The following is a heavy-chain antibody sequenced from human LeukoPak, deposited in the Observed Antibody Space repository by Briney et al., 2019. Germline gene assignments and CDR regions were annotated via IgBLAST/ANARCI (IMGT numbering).Heavy chain of an antibody. Sequence: GGSLRLSCAASGFTFSTYWMHWVRQAPGKGLEWVSGISWNSGSIGYADSVKGRFTISRDNAKNSLYLQMNSLRAEDTALYYCAKGPYYYDSSGGFDYWGQGTLVTVSS. D-gene: IGHD3-22*01. V-gene: IGHV3-9*01. CDR3: AKGPYYYDSSGGFDY. J-gene: IGHJ4*02. CDR2: ISWNSGSI. CDR1: GFTFSTYW.